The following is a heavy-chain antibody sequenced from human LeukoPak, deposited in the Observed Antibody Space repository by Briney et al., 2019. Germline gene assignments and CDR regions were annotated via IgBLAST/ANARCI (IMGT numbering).Heavy chain of an antibody. Sequence: GASVKVSCKASGYRFTSYGISWVRQAPGQGLEWMGWISAYNGNTNSAQNFQGRVTMTTDTSTSSAYMELRSLTSDDTAVYYCARTKSRLAELSLYPDAFDIWGQGTMVTVSS. CDR2: ISAYNGNT. CDR3: ARTKSRLAELSLYPDAFDI. J-gene: IGHJ3*02. V-gene: IGHV1-18*01. D-gene: IGHD3-16*02. CDR1: GYRFTSYG.